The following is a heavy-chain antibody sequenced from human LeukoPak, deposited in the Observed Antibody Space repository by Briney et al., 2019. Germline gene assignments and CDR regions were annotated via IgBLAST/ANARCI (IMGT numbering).Heavy chain of an antibody. J-gene: IGHJ4*02. V-gene: IGHV4-59*01. D-gene: IGHD2-21*01. CDR3: ARNSDQDYCDH. CDR1: GGSISGYY. CDR2: IHYSGST. Sequence: SETLSLTCTVSGGSISGYYWGWIRQPPGKGLEWMGYIHYSGSTDYNPSLKSRVTISVDTSKNQFSLKLSSVTAADTAVYYCARNSDQDYCDHWGQGTLVTVSS.